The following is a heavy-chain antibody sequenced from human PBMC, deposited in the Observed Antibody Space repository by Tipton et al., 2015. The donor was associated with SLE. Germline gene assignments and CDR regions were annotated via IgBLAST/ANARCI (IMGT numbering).Heavy chain of an antibody. CDR3: ARDRAMGV. J-gene: IGHJ6*02. CDR1: GGPISSHVW. CDR2: VNHSGSF. Sequence: TLSLTCAVSGGPISSHVWWSWVRQPPGRGLEWIGEVNHSGSFNYNPSLKSRVTISVDKSKNQFSLNVKSVTAADSGVYYCARDRAMGVWGQGTTVTVSS. V-gene: IGHV4-4*02.